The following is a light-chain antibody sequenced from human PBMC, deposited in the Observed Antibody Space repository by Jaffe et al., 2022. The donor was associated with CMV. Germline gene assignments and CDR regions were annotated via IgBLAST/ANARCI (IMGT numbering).Light chain of an antibody. J-gene: IGLJ3*02. CDR3: AAWESSLDDWV. V-gene: IGLV1-44*01. Sequence: QSVLTQPPSASGTPGQRVTISCSGSTSNIGRNTVNWYQQLPGTAPKLLIYSNNQRPSGVPDRFSGSKSGTSASLAISGLQSEDEADYYCAAWESSLDDWVFGDGTQLTVL. CDR2: SNN. CDR1: TSNIGRNT.